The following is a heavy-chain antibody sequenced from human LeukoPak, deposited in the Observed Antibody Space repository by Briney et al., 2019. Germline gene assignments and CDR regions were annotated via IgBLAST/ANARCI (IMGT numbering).Heavy chain of an antibody. Sequence: SETLSLTCAVYGGSFSGYYWSWIRQPPGKGLEWIGEINHSGSTNYNPSLKSRVTISVDTSKNQFSLKLSSVTAADTAVYYCARDLGSIPAGIFWDFWGQGTQVTVSS. J-gene: IGHJ4*02. V-gene: IGHV4-34*01. D-gene: IGHD6-6*01. CDR1: GGSFSGYY. CDR2: INHSGST. CDR3: ARDLGSIPAGIFWDF.